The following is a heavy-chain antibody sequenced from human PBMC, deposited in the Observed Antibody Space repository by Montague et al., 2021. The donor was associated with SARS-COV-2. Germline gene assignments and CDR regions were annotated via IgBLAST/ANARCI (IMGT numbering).Heavy chain of an antibody. Sequence: SKTLSLTCTVSGASVASGNFYWSWIRQPPGKGLEWIGYMYYTGHTNYNPSLESRVTTPVDPSKNQFSLTLTSVTAADTAVYYCARSRANVPSRPGFDYWGQGALVTVSS. J-gene: IGHJ4*02. D-gene: IGHD6-6*01. CDR1: GASVASGNFY. CDR2: MYYTGHT. CDR3: ARSRANVPSRPGFDY. V-gene: IGHV4-61*01.